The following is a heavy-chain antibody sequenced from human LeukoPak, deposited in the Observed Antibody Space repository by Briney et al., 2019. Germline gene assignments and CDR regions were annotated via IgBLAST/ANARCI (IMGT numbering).Heavy chain of an antibody. Sequence: PGGSLRLSCAASGFPFSGSGMHWVRQAPGKGLEWVAVIWYDGSHQYYADSVKGRFTISRDNSKNTLDLQMNSLRVEDTAVYFCAKDKDTPATAQPQRGYFESWGQGTLVVVSS. D-gene: IGHD2-15*01. J-gene: IGHJ4*02. CDR2: IWYDGSHQ. V-gene: IGHV3-33*06. CDR1: GFPFSGSG. CDR3: AKDKDTPATAQPQRGYFES.